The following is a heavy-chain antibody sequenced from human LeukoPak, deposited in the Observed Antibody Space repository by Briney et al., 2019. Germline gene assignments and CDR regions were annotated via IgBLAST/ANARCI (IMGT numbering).Heavy chain of an antibody. D-gene: IGHD6-19*01. J-gene: IGHJ4*02. V-gene: IGHV4-31*03. Sequence: SETLSLTCTVSGGSISSGGYYWSWIRQHPGKGLEWIGYIYYSGSTYYNPSLKSRVTISVDTSKNQFSLKLSSVTAADTAVYYCARDVMREGVADAFDYWGQGTLVTVSS. CDR1: GGSISSGGYY. CDR3: ARDVMREGVADAFDY. CDR2: IYYSGST.